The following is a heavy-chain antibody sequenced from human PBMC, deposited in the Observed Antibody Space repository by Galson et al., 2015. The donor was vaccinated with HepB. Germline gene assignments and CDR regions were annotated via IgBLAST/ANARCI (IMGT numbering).Heavy chain of an antibody. CDR2: ISYDGSNK. CDR3: ARESFPYCSGGSCYRDYYDSSGFFDY. J-gene: IGHJ4*02. CDR1: GFTFSSYA. Sequence: LRLSCAASGFTFSSYAMHWVRQAPGKGLEWVAVISYDGSNKYYADSVKGRFTISRDNSKNTLYLQMNSLRAEDTAVYYCARESFPYCSGGSCYRDYYDSSGFFDYWGQGTLVTVSS. D-gene: IGHD2-15*01. V-gene: IGHV3-30-3*01.